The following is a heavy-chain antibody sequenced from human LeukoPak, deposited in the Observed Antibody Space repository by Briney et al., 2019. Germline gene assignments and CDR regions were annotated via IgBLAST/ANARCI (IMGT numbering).Heavy chain of an antibody. V-gene: IGHV4-34*01. Sequence: SETLSLTCAVYGGSFSGYYWSWIRQPPGKGLEWIGEINHSGTTNYNPSLKSRVTMSVDTSKNQFSLKLTSVTAADTAVYYCARVVEYSYGYSTEYYFDYWGQGTLVTVSS. CDR3: ARVVEYSYGYSTEYYFDY. CDR1: GGSFSGYY. CDR2: INHSGTT. J-gene: IGHJ4*02. D-gene: IGHD5-18*01.